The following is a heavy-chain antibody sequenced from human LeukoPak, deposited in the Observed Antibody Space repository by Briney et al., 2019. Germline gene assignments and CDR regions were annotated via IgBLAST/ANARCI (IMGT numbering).Heavy chain of an antibody. D-gene: IGHD2-2*01. CDR3: AADTDNGVVVPAAIMGFGRQTPVGDAFDI. J-gene: IGHJ3*02. Sequence: SVKVSCKASGFTFTSSAVQWVRQARGQRLEWIGWIVVGSGNTNYAQKFQERVTITRDMSTSTAYMELSSLRSEDTAVYYCAADTDNGVVVPAAIMGFGRQTPVGDAFDIWGQGTMVTVSS. V-gene: IGHV1-58*01. CDR2: IVVGSGNT. CDR1: GFTFTSSA.